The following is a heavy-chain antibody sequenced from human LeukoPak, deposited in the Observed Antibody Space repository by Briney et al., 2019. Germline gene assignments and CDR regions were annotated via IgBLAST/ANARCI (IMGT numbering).Heavy chain of an antibody. J-gene: IGHJ4*02. CDR3: ARSYDSSGAGWFDY. Sequence: SETLSLTCTVSGDSISSSSYYWGWIRQPPGKGLEWIGYIYYSGSTNYNPSLKSRVTISVDTSKNQFSLKLSSVTAADTAVYYCARSYDSSGAGWFDYWGQGTLVTVSS. V-gene: IGHV4-61*05. D-gene: IGHD3-22*01. CDR1: GDSISSSSYY. CDR2: IYYSGST.